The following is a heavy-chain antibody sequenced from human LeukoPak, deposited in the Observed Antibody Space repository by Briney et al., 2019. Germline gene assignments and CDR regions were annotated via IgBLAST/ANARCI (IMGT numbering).Heavy chain of an antibody. Sequence: GASVTVSCKASGYTFTGYYMYWVRQAPGQGLEWMGWINPNSGGTNYAQKFQGRVTMTRDTSISTAYMELSRLRSDDTAVYYCAGGTVVPAAMSRLNYYYYYGMDVWGQGTTVTVSS. CDR2: INPNSGGT. V-gene: IGHV1-2*02. D-gene: IGHD2-2*01. CDR1: GYTFTGYY. J-gene: IGHJ6*02. CDR3: AGGTVVPAAMSRLNYYYYYGMDV.